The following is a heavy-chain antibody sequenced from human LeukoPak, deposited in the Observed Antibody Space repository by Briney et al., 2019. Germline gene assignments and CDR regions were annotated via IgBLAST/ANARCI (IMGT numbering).Heavy chain of an antibody. J-gene: IGHJ5*01. V-gene: IGHV3-48*01. Sequence: GGSLRLSWAASGFTFSNYDMNWVRQAPGKGLEWVSYISSSSSTIYYADSVKGRYTISRDNGKNSLYLQMNSLRAEDTAVYYCARDSSGWYHWFDSWGQGTLVTVSS. D-gene: IGHD6-19*01. CDR1: GFTFSNYD. CDR3: ARDSSGWYHWFDS. CDR2: ISSSSSTI.